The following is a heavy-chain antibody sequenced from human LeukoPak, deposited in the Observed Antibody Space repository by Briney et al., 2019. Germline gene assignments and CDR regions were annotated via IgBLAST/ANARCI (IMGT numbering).Heavy chain of an antibody. CDR1: GYSISSGYY. D-gene: IGHD1-14*01. CDR3: ARGAEFTPYYMDV. Sequence: SETLSLTCAVSGYSISSGYYWGWIRQPPGKGLEWIGSTYHSGSTYYNPSLKSRVTISVDTSKNQFSLKLSSVTAADTAVYYCARGAEFTPYYMDVWGKGTTVTVSS. CDR2: TYHSGST. V-gene: IGHV4-38-2*01. J-gene: IGHJ6*03.